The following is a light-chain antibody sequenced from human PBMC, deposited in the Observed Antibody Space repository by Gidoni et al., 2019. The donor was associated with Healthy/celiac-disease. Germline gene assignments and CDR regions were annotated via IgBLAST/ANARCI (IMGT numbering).Light chain of an antibody. J-gene: IGLJ1*01. V-gene: IGLV3-1*01. CDR2: QDS. CDR3: QAWDSSTFYV. Sequence: SYELTQPPSVSVSPGPTASITCSGDKLGDNYACWYQQKPGQSLVLVIYQDSKRPSGIPGRFSGSNSGNTATLTISGTQAMDEADYYCQAWDSSTFYVFGTGTKVTVL. CDR1: KLGDNY.